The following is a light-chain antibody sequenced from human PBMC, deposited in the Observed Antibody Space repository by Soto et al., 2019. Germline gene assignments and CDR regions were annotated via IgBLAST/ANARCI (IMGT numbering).Light chain of an antibody. CDR3: QQYYSTPLT. CDR1: QSVFNY. J-gene: IGKJ4*01. V-gene: IGKV1-39*01. Sequence: DIQMTQSPSSLSASVGDRVTITCRASQSVFNYLHWYQQKPGRAPNLLIYDISTLQSGVPSRFSGSGSGTDFTLTISSLQAEDVAVYYCQQYYSTPLTFGGGTKVEIK. CDR2: DIS.